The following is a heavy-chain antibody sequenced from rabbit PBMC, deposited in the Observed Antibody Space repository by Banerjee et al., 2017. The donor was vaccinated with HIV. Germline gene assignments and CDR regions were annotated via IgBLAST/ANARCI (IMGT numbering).Heavy chain of an antibody. CDR1: GFSFNDNYV. V-gene: IGHV1S40*01. CDR3: ARGGFGYVSYAYALNL. CDR2: LYAGSSGST. J-gene: IGHJ4*01. D-gene: IGHD6-1*01. Sequence: QSLEESGGDLVKPGASLTLTCKASGFSFNDNYVMSWVRQTPGKGLEWIASLYAGSSGSTYYASWVNGRFTISKTSSTTVTLQMTSLTAADTATYFCARGGFGYVSYAYALNLWGPGTLVTVS.